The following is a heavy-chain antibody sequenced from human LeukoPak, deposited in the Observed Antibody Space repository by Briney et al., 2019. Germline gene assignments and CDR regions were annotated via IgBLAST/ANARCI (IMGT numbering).Heavy chain of an antibody. V-gene: IGHV1-18*01. J-gene: IGHJ6*02. CDR2: ISAYNGNT. Sequence: ASVKVSCKASGYTFTSYGISWVRQAPGQGLEWMGWISAYNGNTNYAQKLQGRVTMPTDTSTSTAYMELRSLRSDDTAVYYCARDRLLNTAMVYVGYYYYGMDVWGQGTTVTVSS. CDR1: GYTFTSYG. D-gene: IGHD5-18*01. CDR3: ARDRLLNTAMVYVGYYYYGMDV.